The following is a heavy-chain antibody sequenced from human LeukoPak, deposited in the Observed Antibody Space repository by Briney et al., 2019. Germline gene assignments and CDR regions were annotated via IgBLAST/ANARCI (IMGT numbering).Heavy chain of an antibody. V-gene: IGHV3-30*04. CDR3: ARAIQYYYDSSGLRTDAFDI. CDR1: GFTFSSYA. CDR2: ISYDGSNK. D-gene: IGHD3-22*01. Sequence: GGSLRLSCAASGFTFSSYAMHWVRQAPGKGLEWVAVISYDGSNKCYADSVKGRFTISRDNSKNTLYLQMNSLRAEDTAVYYCARAIQYYYDSSGLRTDAFDIWGQGTMVTVSS. J-gene: IGHJ3*02.